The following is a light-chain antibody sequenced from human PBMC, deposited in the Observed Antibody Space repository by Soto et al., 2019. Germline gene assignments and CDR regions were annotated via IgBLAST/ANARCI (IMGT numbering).Light chain of an antibody. J-gene: IGLJ1*01. V-gene: IGLV2-14*03. CDR2: DVS. CDR1: SSDVGNYDY. CDR3: SSYTSSTTLYV. Sequence: QSVLTQPASVSGSPGQSITISCTGASSDVGNYDYVSWYQQHPGKAPKLIIYDVSNRPSGVSNRFSGSKSGNTASLTISGLQADDEADYYCSSYTSSTTLYVFGTGTKVTVL.